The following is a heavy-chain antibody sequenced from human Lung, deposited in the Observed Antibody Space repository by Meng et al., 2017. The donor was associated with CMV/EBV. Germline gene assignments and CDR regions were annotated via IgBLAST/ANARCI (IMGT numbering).Heavy chain of an antibody. CDR2: IYSDGIST. Sequence: GGSLRLSCAVSGININTYWMHWVRQDPGKGLVWLSRIYSDGISTRYADSVKGRFTISRDNTKNTLYLQMNGLRAEDTAVYYCAREPGRGAFDIWGQGTVVTV. J-gene: IGHJ3*02. CDR3: AREPGRGAFDI. V-gene: IGHV3-74*01. CDR1: GININTYW. D-gene: IGHD3-10*01.